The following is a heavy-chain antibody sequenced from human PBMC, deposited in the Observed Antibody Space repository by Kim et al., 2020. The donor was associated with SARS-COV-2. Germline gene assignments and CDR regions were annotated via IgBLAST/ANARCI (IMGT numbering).Heavy chain of an antibody. Sequence: SETLSLTCTVSGGSIRTYSWSWIRQPPGKELEWIGYMSYSRTTNYNPSLKSRVTISVDTSNNQLSLKLSSVSAADTAVYYCARAVTGYNYGPFDYWGQGTLVTVSS. CDR3: ARAVTGYNYGPFDY. CDR2: MSYSRTT. CDR1: GGSIRTYS. J-gene: IGHJ4*02. V-gene: IGHV4-59*01. D-gene: IGHD5-18*01.